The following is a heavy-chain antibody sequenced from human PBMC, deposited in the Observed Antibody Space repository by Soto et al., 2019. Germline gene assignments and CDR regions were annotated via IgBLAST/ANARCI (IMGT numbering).Heavy chain of an antibody. J-gene: IGHJ6*02. Sequence: ASVKVCCKASGYTITSFGINCVRPAPGQGLEWMGWISGHNGNTNYAQNLQDRVTMTRDTSTSTAYMELRSLRSDDTAVYYCARPTDFYYYALDVWGQRATVTVSS. CDR3: ARPTDFYYYALDV. V-gene: IGHV1-18*01. CDR2: ISGHNGNT. CDR1: GYTITSFG.